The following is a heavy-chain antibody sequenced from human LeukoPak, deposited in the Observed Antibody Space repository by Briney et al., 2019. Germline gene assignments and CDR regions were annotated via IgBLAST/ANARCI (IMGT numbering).Heavy chain of an antibody. V-gene: IGHV4-59*08. D-gene: IGHD4-23*01. CDR1: GDAISRSS. CDR2: MFYGGDT. CDR3: ARHKVHDFGGSDWYFDL. J-gene: IGHJ2*01. Sequence: PSETLSLTCTVSGDAISRSSWSWIRQPPEKGLEWIGYMFYGGDTNHNPSLKGRVTMTVDTSKDQFSLKLTSVTAADTACYYCARHKVHDFGGSDWYFDLWGRGTLVTVSS.